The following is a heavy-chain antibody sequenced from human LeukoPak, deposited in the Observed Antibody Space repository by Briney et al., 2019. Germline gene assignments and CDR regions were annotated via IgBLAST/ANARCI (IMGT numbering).Heavy chain of an antibody. CDR3: ARDLFDYMDV. D-gene: IGHD2-21*01. J-gene: IGHJ6*03. V-gene: IGHV3-21*01. CDR2: ISFSSSYI. CDR1: GFTFNNFA. Sequence: GGSLRLSCAASGFTFNNFAMSWVRQAPGKGLEWVSSISFSSSYIYYADSVKGRFTISRDNAKNSLYLQMNSLRAEDTAVYYCARDLFDYMDVWGKGTTVTVSS.